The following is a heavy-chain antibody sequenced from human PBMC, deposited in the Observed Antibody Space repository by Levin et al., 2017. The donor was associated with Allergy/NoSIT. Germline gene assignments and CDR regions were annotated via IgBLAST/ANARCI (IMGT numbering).Heavy chain of an antibody. CDR3: AKDRRCYSDYGGFDY. Sequence: PGGSLRLSCAAARFTFSSYAMSWVRQAPGKGLEWVSAISCSGGTKYYTDSVRGRFTISRDNSKNTLYLQMNSLRAEDTAVYYCAKDRRCYSDYGGFDYWGQGTLVTVSS. J-gene: IGHJ4*02. CDR1: RFTFSSYA. D-gene: IGHD4-23*01. CDR2: ISCSGGTK. V-gene: IGHV3-23*01.